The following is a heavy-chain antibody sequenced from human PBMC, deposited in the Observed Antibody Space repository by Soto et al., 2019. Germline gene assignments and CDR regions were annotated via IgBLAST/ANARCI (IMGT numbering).Heavy chain of an antibody. V-gene: IGHV3-30*18. D-gene: IGHD3-22*01. Sequence: GGSLRLSCAASGFTFSSYGMHWVRQAPGKGLEWVAVISYDGSNKYYADSVKGRFTISRDNSNNTLYLQMNSLRAEDTAVYYCAKDDKARGDDSSGYYSPYYYYCMDVWGQGTTVTVSS. CDR2: ISYDGSNK. CDR3: AKDDKARGDDSSGYYSPYYYYCMDV. CDR1: GFTFSSYG. J-gene: IGHJ6*02.